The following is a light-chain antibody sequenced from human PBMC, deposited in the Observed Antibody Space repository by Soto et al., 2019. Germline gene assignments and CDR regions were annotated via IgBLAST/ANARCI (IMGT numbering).Light chain of an antibody. Sequence: EVVLTQSPFTLSLSPGERATLSCRASQSVSSYLAWYQQKPGQAPRLLIYDVSNRATGIPARFSGSGSGTDFTLTISSLEPEDSAVYYCQQRHMWPITFGQGTRLEIK. CDR2: DVS. CDR1: QSVSSY. J-gene: IGKJ5*01. V-gene: IGKV3-11*01. CDR3: QQRHMWPIT.